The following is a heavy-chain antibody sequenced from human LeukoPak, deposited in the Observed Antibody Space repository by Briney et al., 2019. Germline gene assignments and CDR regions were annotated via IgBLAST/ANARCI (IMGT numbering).Heavy chain of an antibody. V-gene: IGHV1-69*13. D-gene: IGHD6-19*01. CDR3: ARDHTSGLYYFDF. Sequence: ASVKVSCKASGGTFSSYAINWVRQAPGQGLEWMGGIIPIFSTANYAQRFQGRVTITADESASTAYMELSSLRSEDTAVYYCARDHTSGLYYFDFWGQGTLVTVSS. CDR1: GGTFSSYA. CDR2: IIPIFSTA. J-gene: IGHJ4*02.